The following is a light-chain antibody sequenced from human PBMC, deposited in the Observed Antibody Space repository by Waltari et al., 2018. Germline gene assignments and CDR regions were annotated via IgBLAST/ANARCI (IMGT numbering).Light chain of an antibody. Sequence: EIVLTQSPGTLSLSPGERATLSCRASQTVRTTYLAWYQQKPGQATTLRIYGASSRATDIPDRFSGSGSGTDFSLTISSLEPEDFAVYYCQQYDISPLTFGGGTKVEIK. V-gene: IGKV3-20*01. CDR2: GAS. CDR3: QQYDISPLT. J-gene: IGKJ4*01. CDR1: QTVRTTY.